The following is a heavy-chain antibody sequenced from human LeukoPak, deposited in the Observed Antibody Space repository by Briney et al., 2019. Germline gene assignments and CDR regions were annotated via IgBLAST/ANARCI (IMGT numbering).Heavy chain of an antibody. CDR3: ARVRDYGGNSWGFILDAFDI. CDR2: ISYSGST. Sequence: SETLSLTCTVSGGSISGYYWSWIRQPPGKGLEWIGHISYSGSTRYNSSLNSRVTISVDPSKNQFSLKLTSVTPEDTAVYDCARVRDYGGNSWGFILDAFDIWGQGTMVTVSS. CDR1: GGSISGYY. J-gene: IGHJ3*02. D-gene: IGHD4-23*01. V-gene: IGHV4-59*12.